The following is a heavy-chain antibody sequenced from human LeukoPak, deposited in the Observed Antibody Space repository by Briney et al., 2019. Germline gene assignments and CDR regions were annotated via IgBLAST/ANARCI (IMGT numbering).Heavy chain of an antibody. CDR1: GITFNSDA. CDR2: TTNKGVNT. Sequence: GGSLRLSCSAPGITFNSDAMHWVRQAPGKGLEYVSTTTNKGVNTYYADSVKGRFTIYRDNSKNPLYLQMSSLRAEDTAVYYCVKDLGGSYTFDYWGQGTLVTVSS. CDR3: VKDLGGSYTFDY. D-gene: IGHD1-26*01. V-gene: IGHV3-64D*06. J-gene: IGHJ4*02.